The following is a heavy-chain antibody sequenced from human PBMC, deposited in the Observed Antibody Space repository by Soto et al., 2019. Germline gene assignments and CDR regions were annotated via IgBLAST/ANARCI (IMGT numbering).Heavy chain of an antibody. CDR2: IYYSGST. V-gene: IGHV4-59*01. J-gene: IGHJ3*02. Sequence: SETLSLTCTVSGGSISSYYWSWIRQPPGKGLEWIGYIYYSGSTNYNPSLKSRVTISVDTSKNQFSLKLSSVTAADTAVYYCARAPPLDTAMEVGAFDIWGQGTMVTVSS. CDR3: ARAPPLDTAMEVGAFDI. CDR1: GGSISSYY. D-gene: IGHD5-18*01.